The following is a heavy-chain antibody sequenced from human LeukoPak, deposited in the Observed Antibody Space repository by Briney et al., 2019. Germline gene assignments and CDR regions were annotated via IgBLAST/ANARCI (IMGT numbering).Heavy chain of an antibody. Sequence: GGSLRLSCAASGFIFSSYAMSWVRQAPGKGLEWVSAISGSGASTYYADSVKGRFTISRDNSKNTLYLQMTSLRAEDTAVYYCARGSGYDYPDRGTSWGQGTLVTISS. V-gene: IGHV3-23*01. D-gene: IGHD5-12*01. CDR1: GFIFSSYA. J-gene: IGHJ5*02. CDR2: ISGSGAST. CDR3: ARGSGYDYPDRGTS.